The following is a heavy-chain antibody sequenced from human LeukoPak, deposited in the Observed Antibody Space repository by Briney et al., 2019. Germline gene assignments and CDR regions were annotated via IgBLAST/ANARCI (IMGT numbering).Heavy chain of an antibody. Sequence: TGGSLRLSCAASGFTFSSYGMHWVRQAPGKGLEWVAVISYDGSDKYYADSVKGRFTISRDNSKNTLYLQMNSLRAEDTAVYYCAGLNYFDYWGQGTLVTVSS. V-gene: IGHV3-30*03. CDR1: GFTFSSYG. CDR2: ISYDGSDK. CDR3: AGLNYFDY. J-gene: IGHJ4*02.